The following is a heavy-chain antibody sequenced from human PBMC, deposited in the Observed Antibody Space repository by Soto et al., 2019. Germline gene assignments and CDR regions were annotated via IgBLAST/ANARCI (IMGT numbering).Heavy chain of an antibody. CDR1: GASLSRYY. CDR2: IYATGDT. CDR3: VRDGTKNLRDRFEP. V-gene: IGHV4-4*07. D-gene: IGHD1-26*01. J-gene: IGHJ5*02. Sequence: XETLSLTCNVSGASLSRYYWSWIRQPPGKGLEWIGRIYATGDTDYNPSLKSRISMSVDMSKKQFSLTLRSVTAADTAIYYCVRDGTKNLRDRFEPWGRGILVTVSS.